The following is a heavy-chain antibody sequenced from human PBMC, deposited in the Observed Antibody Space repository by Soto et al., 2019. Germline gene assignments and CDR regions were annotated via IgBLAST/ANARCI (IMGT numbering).Heavy chain of an antibody. CDR3: ARDGFRDTGADAFDI. CDR1: GFTFSSYS. Sequence: GGSLRLSCAASGFTFSSYSMNWVRQAPGKGLEWVSYISSSSSTTYYADSVKGRFTISRDNAKNSLYLQMNSLRDEDTAVYYCARDGFRDTGADAFDIWGQGTMVTVSS. D-gene: IGHD3-10*01. V-gene: IGHV3-48*02. J-gene: IGHJ3*02. CDR2: ISSSSSTT.